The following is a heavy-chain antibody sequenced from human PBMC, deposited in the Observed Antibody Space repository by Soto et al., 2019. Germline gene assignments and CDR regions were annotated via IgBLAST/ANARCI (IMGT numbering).Heavy chain of an antibody. J-gene: IGHJ4*02. D-gene: IGHD3-22*01. V-gene: IGHV3-21*01. CDR3: VGARSTDSRPDY. CDR1: GFTFSLYS. Sequence: GGSLRLSCAASGFTFSLYSMIWVRQAPGKGLEWVASITSSSSYIYYEDSLKGRFTISRDNAKNSLFLQLDSLRAEDTAVYFCVGARSTDSRPDYWGQGTLVTVSS. CDR2: ITSSSSYI.